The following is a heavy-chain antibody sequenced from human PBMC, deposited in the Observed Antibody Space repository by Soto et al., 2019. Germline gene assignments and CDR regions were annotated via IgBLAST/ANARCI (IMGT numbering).Heavy chain of an antibody. CDR1: GFTYSSYS. Sequence: EVQLVESGGGLVQPGGSLRLSCAASGFTYSSYSMNWVRQAPGEGLEWGSCISSSGRTIYYADSVKGRSTISRDNDKNSLYLQMNSMRDEYMAVYYCATESVDTDIEHRIGMDVWGQGTTVSVSS. CDR2: ISSSGRTI. CDR3: ATESVDTDIEHRIGMDV. J-gene: IGHJ6*02. V-gene: IGHV3-48*02. D-gene: IGHD5-18*01.